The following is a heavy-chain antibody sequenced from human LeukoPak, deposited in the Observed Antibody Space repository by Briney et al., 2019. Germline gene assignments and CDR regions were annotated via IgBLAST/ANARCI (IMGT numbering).Heavy chain of an antibody. CDR1: GGSISSYY. J-gene: IGHJ4*02. Sequence: SETLSLTCTVSGGSISSYYWSWIRQPPGKGLEWIGYIYYSGSTNYNPSLKSRVTISVDTSKNPFSLKLSSVTAADTAVYYCAVANVDYDFWSGSGYFDYWGQGTLVTVSS. V-gene: IGHV4-59*01. D-gene: IGHD3-3*01. CDR3: AVANVDYDFWSGSGYFDY. CDR2: IYYSGST.